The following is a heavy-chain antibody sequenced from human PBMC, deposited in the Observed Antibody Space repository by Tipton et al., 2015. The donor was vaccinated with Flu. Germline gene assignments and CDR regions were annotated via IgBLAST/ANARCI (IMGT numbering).Heavy chain of an antibody. V-gene: IGHV3-7*04. CDR1: GFTFSSYW. CDR3: ARGQLELLESSSALPY. D-gene: IGHD1-7*01. J-gene: IGHJ4*02. CDR2: IKPDGSAK. Sequence: SLRLSCAASGFTFSSYWMSWVRQSPGKRLEWVANIKPDGSAKSYVDSVKGRFTISRDNSKNTLYLQMNSLRAEDTAVYYCARGQLELLESSSALPYWGQGTLVTVSS.